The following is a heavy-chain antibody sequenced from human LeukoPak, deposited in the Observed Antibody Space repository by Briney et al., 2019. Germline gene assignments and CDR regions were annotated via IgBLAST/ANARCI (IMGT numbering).Heavy chain of an antibody. CDR3: ARAMVRGLSNPFDS. D-gene: IGHD3-10*01. CDR1: GYTFTNYY. Sequence: ASVKVSCKASGYTFTNYYLHWVRQAPGQGLEWMAMINPSGGSTTYAQKFQGRVTMTRDTSTSTVYMELSSLRYEDTAVYYCARAMVRGLSNPFDSWGQGTLVTVPS. CDR2: INPSGGST. J-gene: IGHJ4*02. V-gene: IGHV1-46*01.